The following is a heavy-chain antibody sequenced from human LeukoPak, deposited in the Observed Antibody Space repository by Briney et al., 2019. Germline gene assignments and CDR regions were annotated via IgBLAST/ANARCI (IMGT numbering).Heavy chain of an antibody. CDR1: GFSIEDFG. V-gene: IGHV3-20*04. CDR3: AMKFSRDYYYMDV. J-gene: IGHJ6*03. CDR2: VTWNGGST. Sequence: GGSLRLSCEASGFSIEDFGMSWVRQPPGKGPEWVSGVTWNGGSTGYAASVEGRFTISRDNAKNSLYLQMNSLRAEDTALYYCAMKFSRDYYYMDVWGKGTTVTVSS.